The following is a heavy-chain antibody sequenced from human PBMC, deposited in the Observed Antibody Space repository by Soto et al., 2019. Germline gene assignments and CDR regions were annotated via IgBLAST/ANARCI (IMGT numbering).Heavy chain of an antibody. CDR3: ARAVTIFGVVNNWFDP. D-gene: IGHD3-3*01. Sequence: PSETLSLTCTVSGGSISSGDYYWSWIRQPPGKGLEWIGYIYYSGSTYYNPSLKSRVTISVDTSKNQFSLKLSSVTAADTAVYYCARAVTIFGVVNNWFDPWGQGTLVTVPS. J-gene: IGHJ5*02. CDR1: GGSISSGDYY. CDR2: IYYSGST. V-gene: IGHV4-30-4*01.